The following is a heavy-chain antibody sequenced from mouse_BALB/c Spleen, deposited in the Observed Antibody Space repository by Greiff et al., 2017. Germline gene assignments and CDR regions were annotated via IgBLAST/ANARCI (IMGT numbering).Heavy chain of an antibody. Sequence: EVKLMESGGGLVQPGGSLRLSCATSGFTFTDYYMSWVRQPPGKALEWLGFIRNKANGYTTEYSASVKGRFTISRDNSQSILYLQMNTLRAEDSATYYGARGIYYGYEDYAMDYWGQGTSVTVSS. CDR1: GFTFTDYY. J-gene: IGHJ4*01. CDR3: ARGIYYGYEDYAMDY. D-gene: IGHD2-2*01. CDR2: IRNKANGYTT. V-gene: IGHV7-3*02.